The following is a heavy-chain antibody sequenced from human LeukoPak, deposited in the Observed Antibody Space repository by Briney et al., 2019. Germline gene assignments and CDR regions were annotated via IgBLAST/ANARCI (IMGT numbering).Heavy chain of an antibody. CDR3: AKDLSSSSPYGMDV. CDR2: ISYDGSNK. J-gene: IGHJ6*02. Sequence: RPLRLSCAASGFTFSSYGMHWVRQAPGKGLEWVAVISYDGSNKYYADSVKGRFTISRDNSRNTLYLQMNSLRAEDTAVYYCAKDLSSSSPYGMDVWGQGTTVTVSS. V-gene: IGHV3-30*18. CDR1: GFTFSSYG. D-gene: IGHD6-13*01.